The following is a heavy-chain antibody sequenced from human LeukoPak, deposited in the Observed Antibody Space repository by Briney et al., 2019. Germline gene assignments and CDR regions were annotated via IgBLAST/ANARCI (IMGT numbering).Heavy chain of an antibody. D-gene: IGHD3-16*02. V-gene: IGHV3-7*01. J-gene: IGHJ4*02. Sequence: GGSLRLSCVAYGFTFSHYWMTWVRQAPGKEPEWVANIKQDGSEIFYVDSVRSRFTISRDNAKNSLYLQMNNLRVEDTAVYYCARIIGAFGTYRYDSWGQGTLVSVSS. CDR3: ARIIGAFGTYRYDS. CDR1: GFTFSHYW. CDR2: IKQDGSEI.